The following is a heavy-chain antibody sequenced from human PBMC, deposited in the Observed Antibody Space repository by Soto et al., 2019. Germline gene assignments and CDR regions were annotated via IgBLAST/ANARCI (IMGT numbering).Heavy chain of an antibody. D-gene: IGHD6-19*01. Sequence: GGSLRLSCAASGFTFSSYSMNWVRQAPGKGLEWVSYISSSSSTIYYADSVKGRFTISRDNAKNSRYLQMNSLRAEDTAVYYCAGAGDYYYMDVWGKGTTVTVSS. CDR3: AGAGDYYYMDV. CDR1: GFTFSSYS. J-gene: IGHJ6*03. V-gene: IGHV3-48*01. CDR2: ISSSSSTI.